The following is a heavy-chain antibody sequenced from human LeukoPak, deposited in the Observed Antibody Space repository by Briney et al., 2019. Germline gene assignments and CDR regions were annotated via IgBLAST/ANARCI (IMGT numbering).Heavy chain of an antibody. Sequence: SETLYLTCTVSGGSISSYYWSWIRQPPGKGLEWIGYIYYSGSTNYNPSLKSRVTISVDTSKNQFSLKLSSVTAADTAVYYCARANWAGTMFDYWGQGTLVTVSS. J-gene: IGHJ4*02. CDR3: ARANWAGTMFDY. V-gene: IGHV4-59*12. D-gene: IGHD1/OR15-1a*01. CDR2: IYYSGST. CDR1: GGSISSYY.